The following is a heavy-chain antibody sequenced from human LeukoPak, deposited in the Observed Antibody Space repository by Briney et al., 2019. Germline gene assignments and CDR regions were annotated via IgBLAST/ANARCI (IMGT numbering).Heavy chain of an antibody. CDR2: ISAYNGNT. V-gene: IGHV1-18*01. D-gene: IGHD1-1*01. Sequence: ASVKVSSNASGYTFTSYGISWVRQAPGQGLEWMGWISAYNGNTNYAQKLQGRVTMTTDTSTSTAYMELRSLRSDDTAVYYCARDVNWKDYYYYYGMDVWGQGTTVTVSS. CDR1: GYTFTSYG. CDR3: ARDVNWKDYYYYYGMDV. J-gene: IGHJ6*02.